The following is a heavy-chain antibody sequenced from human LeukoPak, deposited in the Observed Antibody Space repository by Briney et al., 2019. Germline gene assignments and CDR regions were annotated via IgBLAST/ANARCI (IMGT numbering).Heavy chain of an antibody. CDR3: ARSPPRGYASLDY. Sequence: SETLSLTCTVSGGSINWNWIRQPPGKGLEWIGYIYHSGSTNYNPSLQSRVTISVDTSKNQFSLKLSSVTAADTAVYYCARSPPRGYASLDYWGQGTLVTVSS. CDR2: IYHSGST. D-gene: IGHD5-18*01. J-gene: IGHJ4*02. CDR1: GGSIN. V-gene: IGHV4-59*12.